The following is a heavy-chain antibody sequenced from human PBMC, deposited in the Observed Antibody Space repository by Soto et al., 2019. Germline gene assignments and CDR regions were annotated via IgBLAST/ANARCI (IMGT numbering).Heavy chain of an antibody. J-gene: IGHJ4*02. CDR3: ARDGSYFRPPAGRELDY. Sequence: GASVKVSCKASGYTFTSYGISWVRQAPGQGLEWMGWISAYNGNTNYAQKLQGRVTMTTDTSTSTAYMELRSLRSDDTAVYYCARDGSYFRPPAGRELDYRGQGTLVTVSS. D-gene: IGHD1-26*01. CDR1: GYTFTSYG. V-gene: IGHV1-18*01. CDR2: ISAYNGNT.